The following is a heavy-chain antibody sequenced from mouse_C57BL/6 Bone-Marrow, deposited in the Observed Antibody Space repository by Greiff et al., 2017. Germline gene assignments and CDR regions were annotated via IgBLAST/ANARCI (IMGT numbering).Heavy chain of an antibody. V-gene: IGHV1-52*01. J-gene: IGHJ2*01. D-gene: IGHD2-3*01. CDR2: IDPSDSET. Sequence: QVQLQQPGAELVRPGSSVTLSCKASGYTFTSYWMHWVKQRPIQGLEWIGNIDPSDSETHYNQKFKDKATLTEDKSSSTAYMQLSSLTSEDSAVYYCARDYDGYYVDYWGQGTTLTVSS. CDR1: GYTFTSYW. CDR3: ARDYDGYYVDY.